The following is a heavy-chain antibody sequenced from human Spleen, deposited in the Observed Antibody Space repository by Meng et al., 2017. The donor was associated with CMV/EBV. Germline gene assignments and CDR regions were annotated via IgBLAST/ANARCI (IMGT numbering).Heavy chain of an antibody. D-gene: IGHD5-12*01. CDR2: IIPMFDTL. V-gene: IGHV1-69*05. CDR3: ARGVKRGYRGYDFNRFDL. J-gene: IGHJ5*02. CDR1: TFSTYA. Sequence: TFSTYAISWVRQAPGQGLEWMGGIIPMFDTLNYAQKFQGRVTLTTDESTSTAYMELSSLTSEDTAVYYCARGVKRGYRGYDFNRFDLWGQGTLVTVSS.